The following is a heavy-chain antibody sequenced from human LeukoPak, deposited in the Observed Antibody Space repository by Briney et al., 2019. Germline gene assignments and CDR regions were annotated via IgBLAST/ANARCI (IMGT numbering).Heavy chain of an antibody. J-gene: IGHJ6*04. CDR1: GGTFSSYA. Sequence: GASVKVSCKASGGTFSSYAISWVRQAPGQGLEWMGGIIPIFGTANYAQKFQGRVTITADESTSTAYMELSSLRSEDTAVYYCATSEYGSGNSPYYYGMDVWGKGTTVTVSS. D-gene: IGHD3-10*01. CDR3: ATSEYGSGNSPYYYGMDV. V-gene: IGHV1-69*13. CDR2: IIPIFGTA.